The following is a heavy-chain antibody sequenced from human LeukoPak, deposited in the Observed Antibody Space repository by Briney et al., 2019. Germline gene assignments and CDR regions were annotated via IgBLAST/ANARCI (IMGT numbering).Heavy chain of an antibody. CDR1: GFMFNSYS. CDR3: ARPPSSYYYYYMDV. V-gene: IGHV3-21*01. Sequence: GGSLRLCCAASGFMFNSYSMNWVGQAPGQGLEWMSTISSSSSFIYYPDSVKGRFTISRDNAENSLYLQMDSLRVEDTSVYYCARPPSSYYYYYMDVWGEGTTVTVSS. CDR2: ISSSSSFI. D-gene: IGHD2-2*01. J-gene: IGHJ6*03.